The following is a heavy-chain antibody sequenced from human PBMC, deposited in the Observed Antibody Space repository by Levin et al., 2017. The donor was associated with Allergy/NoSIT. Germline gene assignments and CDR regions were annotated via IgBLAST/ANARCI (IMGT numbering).Heavy chain of an antibody. D-gene: IGHD4-11*01. CDR2: IKQDGTEK. CDR1: GFTFSNYW. V-gene: IGHV3-7*03. CDR3: ARDTTVGGEA. Sequence: GESLKISCAASGFTFSNYWMTWVRQPPGKGLEWVANIKQDGTEKYYAESVKGRFTISRDNAKNSLFLQMSYLGTDDTAVYFCARDTTVGGEAWGQGTLVTVSS. J-gene: IGHJ5*02.